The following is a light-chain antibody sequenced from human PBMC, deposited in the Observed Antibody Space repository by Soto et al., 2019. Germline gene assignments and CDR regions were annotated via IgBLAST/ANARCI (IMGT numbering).Light chain of an antibody. Sequence: DIQLTQSPSFLSASVGDRVTMTCRASQGISTYLAWYQQKPGKAPKLLIYAASTLQSGVPSRFSGSGSGTEFALAISSXQPEDFATYYCQQLITYPQTFGQGTKVDIK. CDR1: QGISTY. CDR3: QQLITYPQT. V-gene: IGKV1-9*01. CDR2: AAS. J-gene: IGKJ1*01.